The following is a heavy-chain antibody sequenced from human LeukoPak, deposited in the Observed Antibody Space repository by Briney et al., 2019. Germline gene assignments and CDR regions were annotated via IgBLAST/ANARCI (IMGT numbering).Heavy chain of an antibody. D-gene: IGHD1-26*01. V-gene: IGHV3-9*01. Sequence: GGSLRLSCAVSGFTFDDYAIHWVRQAPGKGLEWVSGISWNSGNIAYADSVKGRFTISRDNAKNSLYLQMNSLRAEDTALYYCAKFHSSGSYYEGYFDYWGQGTLVTVSS. CDR3: AKFHSSGSYYEGYFDY. J-gene: IGHJ4*02. CDR2: ISWNSGNI. CDR1: GFTFDDYA.